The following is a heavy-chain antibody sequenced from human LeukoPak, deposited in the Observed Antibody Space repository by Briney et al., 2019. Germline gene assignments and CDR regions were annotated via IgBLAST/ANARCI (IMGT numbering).Heavy chain of an antibody. V-gene: IGHV4-39*07. J-gene: IGHJ4*02. CDR2: IYYSGST. CDR1: GGSISSSSYY. Sequence: KSSETLSLTCTVSGGSISSSSYYWGWIRQPPGKGLEWIGSIYYSGSTYYNPSLKSRVTISVDTSKNQFSLKLSSVTAADTAVYYCARVPSSGYYYGPYFDYWGQGTLVTVSS. CDR3: ARVPSSGYYYGPYFDY. D-gene: IGHD3-22*01.